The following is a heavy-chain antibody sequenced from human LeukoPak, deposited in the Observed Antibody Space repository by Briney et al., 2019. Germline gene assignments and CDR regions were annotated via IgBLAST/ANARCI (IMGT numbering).Heavy chain of an antibody. D-gene: IGHD3-10*01. Sequence: ASVKVSCKASGYTFTSYYMHWVRQAPGQGLEWMGRITSNSGGTSYAHNFQGRVAMTRDTPISTAYMEVSGLTSDDTAVYYCARGGSGSGYLYYFDSWGQGTLVSVSS. CDR2: ITSNSGGT. CDR3: ARGGSGSGYLYYFDS. V-gene: IGHV1-2*06. CDR1: GYTFTSYY. J-gene: IGHJ4*02.